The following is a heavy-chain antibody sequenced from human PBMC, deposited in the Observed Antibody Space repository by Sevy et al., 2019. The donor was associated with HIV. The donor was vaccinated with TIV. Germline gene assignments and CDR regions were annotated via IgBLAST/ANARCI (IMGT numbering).Heavy chain of an antibody. Sequence: GGSLRLSCAASGFTCNSYGMHWVRQAPGKGLEWVAVIWYDGKNKEYADSVKGRFTVPRDNSKNTLYLQMNSLRAEDTAVSYYASEFQVVVTANYYYYYGMDVWGQGTTVTVSS. D-gene: IGHD2-21*02. J-gene: IGHJ6*02. V-gene: IGHV3-33*01. CDR2: IWYDGKNK. CDR1: GFTCNSYG. CDR3: ASEFQVVVTANYYYYYGMDV.